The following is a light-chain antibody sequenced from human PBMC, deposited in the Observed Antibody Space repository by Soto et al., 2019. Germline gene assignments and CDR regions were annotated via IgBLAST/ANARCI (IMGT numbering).Light chain of an antibody. CDR1: QSVSTW. Sequence: DIQMTQSPSTLSASVGDRVTITCRASQSVSTWLAWYQQKPGKAPKVLIYKASSLESGVPSRFSGSGSGTESTLTISSLQTDYSATYYCQHCDSYWTFGQGTKVEIK. J-gene: IGKJ1*01. CDR2: KAS. CDR3: QHCDSYWT. V-gene: IGKV1-5*03.